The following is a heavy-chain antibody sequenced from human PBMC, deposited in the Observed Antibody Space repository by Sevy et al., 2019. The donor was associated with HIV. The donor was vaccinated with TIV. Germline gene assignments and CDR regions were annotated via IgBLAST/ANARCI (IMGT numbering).Heavy chain of an antibody. CDR1: GLTLTTTG. CDR3: AGGDTTRLTDLDY. V-gene: IGHV3-23*01. D-gene: IGHD3-16*01. J-gene: IGHJ4*02. Sequence: GGSLRLSCAASGLTLTTTGMSWVRQAPGKGLEWVAGVTSDGTTYYADSVRDRFTVSRDNSKNTLYLQLNSLRADDTAVFYCAGGDTTRLTDLDYWGQGTLVTVS. CDR2: VTSDGTT.